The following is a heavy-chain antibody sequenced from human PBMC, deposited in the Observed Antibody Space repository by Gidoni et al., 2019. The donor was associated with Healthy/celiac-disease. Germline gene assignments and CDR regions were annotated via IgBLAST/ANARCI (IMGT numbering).Heavy chain of an antibody. Sequence: QVQLVESGGGVVQPGRSLRLSCARSGFTLISYGMHWARQAPGKGLEWVAVIWYDGSNKYYADSVKGRFTISRDNSKNTLYLQMNSLRAEDTAVYYCARAGYDAFDIWGQGTMVTVSS. CDR1: GFTLISYG. V-gene: IGHV3-33*08. J-gene: IGHJ3*02. D-gene: IGHD3-10*01. CDR2: IWYDGSNK. CDR3: ARAGYDAFDI.